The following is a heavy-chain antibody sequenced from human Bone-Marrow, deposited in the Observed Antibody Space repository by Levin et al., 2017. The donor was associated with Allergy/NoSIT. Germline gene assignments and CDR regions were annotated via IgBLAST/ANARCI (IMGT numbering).Heavy chain of an antibody. Sequence: SQTLSLTCSVSGGSISSYHWSWIRQSPGKGLEWIGHFYYSGSTNYNPSLQSRVTISVDASKNQFSLKLTSVTAADAAVYYCARHVYPDGSPFDSWGQGSLVTVSS. V-gene: IGHV4-59*08. CDR2: FYYSGST. CDR1: GGSISSYH. CDR3: ARHVYPDGSPFDS. J-gene: IGHJ4*02. D-gene: IGHD1-14*01.